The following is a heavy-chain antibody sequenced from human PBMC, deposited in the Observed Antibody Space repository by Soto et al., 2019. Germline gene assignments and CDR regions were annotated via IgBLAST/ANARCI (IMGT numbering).Heavy chain of an antibody. V-gene: IGHV3-48*01. CDR1: GFTLSSES. Sequence: EVQLVESGGGLVQPGGSLRLSCAASGFTLSSESMNWVRQAPGKGLEWVSYISSSSTNMYYADSVKGRFTISRDNARNSLALQMNNLRAEDTAVYYCASWGYGDSIPYGMDVWGQGTTVTVSS. D-gene: IGHD4-17*01. J-gene: IGHJ6*02. CDR2: ISSSSTNM. CDR3: ASWGYGDSIPYGMDV.